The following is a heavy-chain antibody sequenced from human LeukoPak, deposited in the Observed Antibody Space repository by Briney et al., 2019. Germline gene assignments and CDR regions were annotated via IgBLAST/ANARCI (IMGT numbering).Heavy chain of an antibody. Sequence: AGGSLRLSCAASGFTFSSYSMNWVRQAPGKGLEWVSYISSSSSTIYYADSVKGRFTISRDNAKNSLYLQMNSLRAEDTAVYYCARDPGVYCSGGSCLDWGQGTLVTVSS. CDR2: ISSSSSTI. CDR1: GFTFSSYS. V-gene: IGHV3-48*01. J-gene: IGHJ4*02. CDR3: ARDPGVYCSGGSCLD. D-gene: IGHD2-15*01.